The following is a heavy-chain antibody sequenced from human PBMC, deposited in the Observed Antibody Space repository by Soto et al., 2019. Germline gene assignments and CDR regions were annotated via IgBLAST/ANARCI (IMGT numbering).Heavy chain of an antibody. Sequence: SVKVSCKASGGTFSKYSISWVRQAPGQGLEWMGGIIPMFGTPNYARKFEGRVTITADESTSTAYMELSSLRSEDTAVYYCARQFDYDISGYYYAYWGQGTLVTVSS. J-gene: IGHJ4*02. CDR2: IIPMFGTP. V-gene: IGHV1-69*13. CDR3: ARQFDYDISGYYYAY. CDR1: GGTFSKYS. D-gene: IGHD3-22*01.